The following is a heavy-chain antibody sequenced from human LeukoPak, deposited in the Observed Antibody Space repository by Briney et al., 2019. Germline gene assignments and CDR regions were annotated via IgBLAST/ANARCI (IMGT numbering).Heavy chain of an antibody. J-gene: IGHJ5*02. D-gene: IGHD4-11*01. CDR1: GGPLSGYY. CDR2: INLGGSS. CDR3: ARVSVTANWFDP. V-gene: IGHV4-34*01. Sequence: PSETLSLTCAVHGGPLSGYYWSWIRQPPGKGLEWIGEINLGGSSNYNPSLKNRVTMSVDTSKNQFSLKVKSVTAADTAVYYCARVSVTANWFDPWGQGTLVTVSS.